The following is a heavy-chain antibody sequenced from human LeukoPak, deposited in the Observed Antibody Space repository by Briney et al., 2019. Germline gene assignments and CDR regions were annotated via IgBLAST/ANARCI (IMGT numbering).Heavy chain of an antibody. V-gene: IGHV3-30*02. D-gene: IGHD6-6*01. CDR1: GFTFSSYG. J-gene: IGHJ4*02. Sequence: AGGSLRLSCAASGFTFSSYGMHWVRQAPGKGLEWVAFIRYDGSNKYYADSVKGRFTISRDNSKNTLYLQMNSLRAEDTAVYYCAKDPGGYSSSSVGGDYWGQGTLVTVSS. CDR3: AKDPGGYSSSSVGGDY. CDR2: IRYDGSNK.